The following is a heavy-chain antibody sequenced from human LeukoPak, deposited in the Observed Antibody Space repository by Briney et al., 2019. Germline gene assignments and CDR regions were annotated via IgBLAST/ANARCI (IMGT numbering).Heavy chain of an antibody. V-gene: IGHV1-2*02. Sequence: ASVKVSCKASGYTFTDFYMHWVRQAPGQGLEWMGWINPNSGGTNYAQKFQGRVTMTRDTSISTAYIELSRLRSDNTAVYYCARGYDSSGYTDYWGQGTLVTVSS. CDR2: INPNSGGT. CDR3: ARGYDSSGYTDY. J-gene: IGHJ4*02. CDR1: GYTFTDFY. D-gene: IGHD3-22*01.